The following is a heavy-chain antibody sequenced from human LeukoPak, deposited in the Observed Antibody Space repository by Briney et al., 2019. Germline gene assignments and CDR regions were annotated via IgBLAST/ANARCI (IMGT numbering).Heavy chain of an antibody. Sequence: GGSLRLSCAASGFTFSSYAMSWVRQAPGKGLEWVSAISGSGGSTYYADSVKGRFSISRDNSKNTLYLQMNSLRAEDTAVYYCARSIAAAAYLDYWGQGTLVTVSS. V-gene: IGHV3-23*01. CDR3: ARSIAAAAYLDY. CDR2: ISGSGGST. D-gene: IGHD6-13*01. CDR1: GFTFSSYA. J-gene: IGHJ4*02.